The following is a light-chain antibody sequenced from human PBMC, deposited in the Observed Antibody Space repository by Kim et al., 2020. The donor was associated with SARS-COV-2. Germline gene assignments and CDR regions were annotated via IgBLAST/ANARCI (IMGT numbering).Light chain of an antibody. CDR3: QQTYSAPLT. CDR1: QSTATY. CDR2: TAS. Sequence: ASVGDRVIISRRACQSTATYLSWYHHKPGKAPKLLIYTASSLQFGVSSRFSGGGSGTSFSLTISSLQPEDFGTYYCQQTYSAPLTFGGGTKVDIK. V-gene: IGKV1-39*01. J-gene: IGKJ4*01.